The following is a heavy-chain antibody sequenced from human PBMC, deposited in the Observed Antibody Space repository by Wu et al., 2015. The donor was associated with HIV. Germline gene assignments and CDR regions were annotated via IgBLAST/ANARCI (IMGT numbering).Heavy chain of an antibody. Sequence: QVQLVQSGAEVKKPGSSVKVSCKASGGTFSSYAISWVRQAPGQGLEWMGEIIPTFGTARYAQKFQGRVTITADESTSTAYMELRSLRSEDTAVYYCARMYSSSSGYYYYYMDVVGTKGPRSPS. CDR3: ARMYSSSSGYYYYYMDV. J-gene: IGHJ6*03. D-gene: IGHD6-6*01. V-gene: IGHV1-69*13. CDR1: GGTFSSYA. CDR2: IIPTFGTA.